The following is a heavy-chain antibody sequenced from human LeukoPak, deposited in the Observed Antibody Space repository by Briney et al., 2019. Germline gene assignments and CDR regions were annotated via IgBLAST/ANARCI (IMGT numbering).Heavy chain of an antibody. Sequence: GGSLRLSCAAPGFTFSSYWMSWVRQAPGKGLEWVANINQDGSENHYVDSVKGRFTISRDNAQNSLYLQMNSLRAEDTAVYYCAGHAFGSSYYFDYWGQGTLVAVSS. CDR2: INQDGSEN. V-gene: IGHV3-7*01. J-gene: IGHJ4*02. D-gene: IGHD3-3*01. CDR3: AGHAFGSSYYFDY. CDR1: GFTFSSYW.